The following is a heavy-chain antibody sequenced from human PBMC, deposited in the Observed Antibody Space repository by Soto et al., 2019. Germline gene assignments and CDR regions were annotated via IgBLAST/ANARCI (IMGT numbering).Heavy chain of an antibody. D-gene: IGHD3-10*01. Sequence: PSETLSLTCTVSVGSISSSSYYWGWIRQPPGKGLEWIGSIYYSGSTYYNPSLKSRVTISVDTSKNQFSLKLSSVTAADTAVYYCARQSITMVRGAIFETQYYFDYWGQGTLVTVSS. CDR2: IYYSGST. CDR1: VGSISSSSYY. V-gene: IGHV4-39*01. J-gene: IGHJ4*02. CDR3: ARQSITMVRGAIFETQYYFDY.